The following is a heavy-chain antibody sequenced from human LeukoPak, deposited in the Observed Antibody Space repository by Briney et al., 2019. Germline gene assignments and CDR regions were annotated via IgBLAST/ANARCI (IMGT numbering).Heavy chain of an antibody. Sequence: GGSLRLSCAASGFTFSSYAMSWVRQAPGKGLEWVSAISGSGGSTYYADSVKGRFTISRDNSKNTLYLQMNSLRAEDTAVYYCARVRDYGDYVGVFDYWGQGTLVTVSS. CDR2: ISGSGGST. CDR1: GFTFSSYA. J-gene: IGHJ4*02. CDR3: ARVRDYGDYVGVFDY. V-gene: IGHV3-23*01. D-gene: IGHD4-17*01.